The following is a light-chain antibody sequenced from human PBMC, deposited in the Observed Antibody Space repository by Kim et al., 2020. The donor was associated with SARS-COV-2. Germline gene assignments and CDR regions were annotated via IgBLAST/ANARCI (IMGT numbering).Light chain of an antibody. Sequence: ESVGDTVTITCRASQGMGRDLAWYQQKPGTAPTLLIFLTSKLHTGVPSRFSGSSSGADFTLTITSLQPEDFATYYCLQDYDFPWTFGQGTKVDIK. CDR3: LQDYDFPWT. J-gene: IGKJ1*01. V-gene: IGKV1-6*01. CDR2: LTS. CDR1: QGMGRD.